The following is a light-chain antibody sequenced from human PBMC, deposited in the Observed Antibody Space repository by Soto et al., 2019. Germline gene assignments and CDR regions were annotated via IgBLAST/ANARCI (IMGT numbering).Light chain of an antibody. CDR2: WAS. CDR3: QQYYSTPWT. V-gene: IGKV4-1*01. Sequence: DIVMTQSPDSLAVSLGERATINCTSSQNVLYSSNKNYLAWFQQKPGQPPKLLIYWASTRESEVPDRFSGSGSGSDFTLTISSLQAEDVAVYYCQQYYSTPWTFGQGTKVVIK. J-gene: IGKJ1*01. CDR1: QNVLYSSNKNY.